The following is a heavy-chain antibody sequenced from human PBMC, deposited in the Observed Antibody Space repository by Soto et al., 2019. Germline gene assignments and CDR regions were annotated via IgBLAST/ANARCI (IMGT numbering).Heavy chain of an antibody. CDR1: GFTFSNYW. Sequence: EVQLVESGGGLVQPGGSLRLSCAASGFTFSNYWMSWVRQAAGKGLEWVANIKEDGSEEYYVDSVKGRFTISRDIAKKSLYLQMNSMRVEDTAVDYCVSDELGPGNYWVQGTMVRVSS. CDR2: IKEDGSEE. D-gene: IGHD1-7*01. V-gene: IGHV3-7*05. J-gene: IGHJ4*02. CDR3: VSDELGPGNY.